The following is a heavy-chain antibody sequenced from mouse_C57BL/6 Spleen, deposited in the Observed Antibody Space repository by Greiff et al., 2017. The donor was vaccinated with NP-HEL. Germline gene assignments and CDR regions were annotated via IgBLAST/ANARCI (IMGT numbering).Heavy chain of an antibody. D-gene: IGHD4-1*01. Sequence: VQLQQSGAELVRPGASVKLSCTASGFNIKDDYMHWVKQRPEQGLEWIGWIDPENGDTEYASKFQGKATITADTPSNTAYLQLSSLTSEDTAVYYCTTVLGYWYFDVWGTGTTVTVSS. V-gene: IGHV14-4*01. CDR1: GFNIKDDY. CDR3: TTVLGYWYFDV. CDR2: IDPENGDT. J-gene: IGHJ1*03.